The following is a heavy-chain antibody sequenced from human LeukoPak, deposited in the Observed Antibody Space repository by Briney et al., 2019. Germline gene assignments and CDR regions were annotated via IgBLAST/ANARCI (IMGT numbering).Heavy chain of an antibody. CDR2: ISVDESDK. D-gene: IGHD3/OR15-3a*01. J-gene: IGHJ5*02. Sequence: GRSLRLSCAASGFTFSGYGMNWVRQAPGKGLEWVAVISVDESDKYYADSVKGRFTISRDNSNNTLYLQMNSLRVEDTAMYYCARGSFFSTARWFDPWGQGTLVTVSS. CDR3: ARGSFFSTARWFDP. CDR1: GFTFSGYG. V-gene: IGHV3-33*01.